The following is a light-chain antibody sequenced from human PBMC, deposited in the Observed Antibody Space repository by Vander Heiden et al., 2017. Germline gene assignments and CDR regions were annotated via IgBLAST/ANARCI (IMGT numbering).Light chain of an antibody. CDR1: TGAVTSVHY. V-gene: IGLV7-46*01. J-gene: IGLJ3*02. CDR3: LLSYSGPCV. CDR2: DTS. Sequence: QAVVTQVPSLTVSPGGTVTPTCRSCTGAVTSVHYPYWFQQKPGQAPRTLIYDTSNKHSWTPARFSGSLLGGKAALTLSGAQPEDEAEYYCLLSYSGPCVFGGGTKLTVL.